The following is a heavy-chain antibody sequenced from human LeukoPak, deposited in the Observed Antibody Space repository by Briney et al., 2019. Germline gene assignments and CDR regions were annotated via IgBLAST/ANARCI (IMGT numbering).Heavy chain of an antibody. V-gene: IGHV4-4*07. Sequence: SETMSLTCTASGGSISSYYWSWIRQPAGNVLELIGRIYSSGNTNYNPSLKSRVTMSVDTSKNQFSLKLSSVTAADTAVYYCARIWYSNGWFFDYWGQGTLVTVSS. D-gene: IGHD6-19*01. CDR3: ARIWYSNGWFFDY. J-gene: IGHJ4*02. CDR1: GGSISSYY. CDR2: IYSSGNT.